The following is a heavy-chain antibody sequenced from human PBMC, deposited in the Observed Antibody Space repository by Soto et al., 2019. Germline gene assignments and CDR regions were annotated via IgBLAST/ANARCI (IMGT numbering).Heavy chain of an antibody. CDR2: INAGNGNT. D-gene: IGHD2-2*02. Sequence: ASVKVSCKASGYPFPTYAIHWVRQAPGQRLEWMGWINAGNGNTKYSQKFQDRVTITRDTSATTAYMELSSLTSDDTAVYYCARAGDEGSTTSGYMMDYWGQGTLVTASS. CDR3: ARAGDEGSTTSGYMMDY. V-gene: IGHV1-3*01. CDR1: GYPFPTYA. J-gene: IGHJ4*02.